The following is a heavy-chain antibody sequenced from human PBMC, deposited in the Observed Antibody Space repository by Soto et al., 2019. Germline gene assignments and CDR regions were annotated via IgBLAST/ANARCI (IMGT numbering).Heavy chain of an antibody. CDR1: GFTVSSNY. CDR3: ARGYSSSWYVGLGY. V-gene: IGHV3-53*01. Sequence: GGSLRLSCAASGFTVSSNYMSWVRQAPGKGLEWVSLIYSGGSTYYADSVKGRFTISRDNSKNTLYLQMSSLRAEDTAVYYCARGYSSSWYVGLGYWGQGTLVTVSS. CDR2: IYSGGST. D-gene: IGHD6-13*01. J-gene: IGHJ4*02.